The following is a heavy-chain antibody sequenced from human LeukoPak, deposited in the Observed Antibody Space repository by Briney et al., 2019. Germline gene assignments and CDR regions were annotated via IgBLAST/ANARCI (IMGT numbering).Heavy chain of an antibody. CDR2: ISGSGGST. Sequence: PGGSLRLSCAASGFTFSSYAMSWVRQAPAKGLEWVSAISGSGGSTYYADSVKGRFTISRDNYKNTLYLQMNSLRAEDTAVYYCAKNNRRYCSGGSRALFDYWGQGTLVTVSS. CDR1: GFTFSSYA. CDR3: AKNNRRYCSGGSRALFDY. J-gene: IGHJ4*02. D-gene: IGHD2-15*01. V-gene: IGHV3-23*01.